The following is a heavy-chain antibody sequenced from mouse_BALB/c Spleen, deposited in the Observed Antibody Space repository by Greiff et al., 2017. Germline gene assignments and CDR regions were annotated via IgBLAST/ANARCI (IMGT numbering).Heavy chain of an antibody. V-gene: IGHV2-9*02. J-gene: IGHJ4*01. Sequence: VKLMESGPGLVAPSQSLSITCTVSGFSLTSYGVHWVRQPPGKGLEWLGVIWAGGSTNYNSALMSRLSISKDNSKSQVFLKMNSLQTDDTAMYYCARDQRYYAMDYWGQGTSVTVSS. CDR3: ARDQRYYAMDY. CDR2: IWAGGST. CDR1: GFSLTSYG.